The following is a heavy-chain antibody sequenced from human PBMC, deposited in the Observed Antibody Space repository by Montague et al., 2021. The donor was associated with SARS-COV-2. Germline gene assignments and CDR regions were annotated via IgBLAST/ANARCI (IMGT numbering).Heavy chain of an antibody. V-gene: IGHV3-7*01. CDR1: GLTFSNIW. CDR2: IKPDESEK. Sequence: SLRLSCAASGLTFSNIWMSWVRQAPGKGLEWVANIKPDESEKSYVDSVKGRFSISRDNAKNSLYLQMDNLRAEDTAIYYCAKNGGAHGLDVWGQGTSVSVSS. CDR3: AKNGGAHGLDV. J-gene: IGHJ6*02. D-gene: IGHD4-23*01.